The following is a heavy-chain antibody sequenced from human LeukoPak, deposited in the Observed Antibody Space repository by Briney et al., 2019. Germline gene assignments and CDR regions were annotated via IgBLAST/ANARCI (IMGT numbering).Heavy chain of an antibody. J-gene: IGHJ4*02. CDR3: ARDSSGYQ. V-gene: IGHV3-7*01. CDR1: GFTFSTHW. Sequence: SGGSLRLSCAAAGFTFSTHWMSWVRQAPGKGLEWVANIKEDGSEKYYGDSVRGRFTISRDNAKNSLYLEMNSLRVEDTAVYYCARDSSGYQWGQGTLVTVSS. CDR2: IKEDGSEK. D-gene: IGHD3-22*01.